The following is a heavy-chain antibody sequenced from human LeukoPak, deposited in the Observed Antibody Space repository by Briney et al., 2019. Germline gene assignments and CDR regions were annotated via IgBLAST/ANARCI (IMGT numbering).Heavy chain of an antibody. Sequence: GGSLRLSCAASGFTFSDHYMSWIRQAPGKGLEWVSYISSSGSTIYYADSVKGRFTVSRDNSNNTLYLQMSSLRLDDTAIYYCARGLNRYFTTVTPLGDYWGQGILVTVSS. V-gene: IGHV3-11*04. CDR2: ISSSGSTI. J-gene: IGHJ4*02. CDR1: GFTFSDHY. D-gene: IGHD4-17*01. CDR3: ARGLNRYFTTVTPLGDY.